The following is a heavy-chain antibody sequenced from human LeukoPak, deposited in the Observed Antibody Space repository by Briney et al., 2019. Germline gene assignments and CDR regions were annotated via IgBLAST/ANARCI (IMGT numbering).Heavy chain of an antibody. D-gene: IGHD6-13*01. J-gene: IGHJ5*02. CDR2: INPSGGST. CDR3: AREPSSWYVRGWFDP. V-gene: IGHV1-46*01. CDR1: GYTFTGYY. Sequence: ASVKVSCKASGYTFTGYYMHWVRQAPGQGLEWMGIINPSGGSTSYAQKFQGRVTMTRDMSTSTVYMELSSLRSEDTAVYYCAREPSSWYVRGWFDPWGQGTLVTVSS.